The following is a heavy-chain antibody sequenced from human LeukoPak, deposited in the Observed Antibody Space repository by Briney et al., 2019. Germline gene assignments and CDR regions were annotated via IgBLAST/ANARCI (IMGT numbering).Heavy chain of an antibody. CDR1: GYSISSGYY. CDR2: IYHSGST. D-gene: IGHD6-13*01. Sequence: SETLSLTCAVSGYSISSGYYWGWIRPPPGAGVEWIGSIYHSGSTYYNPSLKSRVTISVDTSKNQFSLKLSSVTAADTAVYYCARLPPDYSRFDPWGQGTLVTVS. J-gene: IGHJ5*02. CDR3: ARLPPDYSRFDP. V-gene: IGHV4-38-2*01.